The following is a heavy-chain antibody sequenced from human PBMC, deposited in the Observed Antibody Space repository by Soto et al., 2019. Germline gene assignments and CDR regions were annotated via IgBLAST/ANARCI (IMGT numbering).Heavy chain of an antibody. D-gene: IGHD3-22*01. CDR3: ARVPVSHYNDSHAYSYP. CDR1: GGTFSTYT. Sequence: QVQLVQSGAEVKKPGSSVKVSCKASGGTFSTYTITWVRQAPGQGLEWMGRIIPIIGIINYAQKFQGRVTITADKFTGTAYMELTRLRSDDTAVYYCARVPVSHYNDSHAYSYPWGQGTLVTVSS. J-gene: IGHJ5*02. V-gene: IGHV1-69*02. CDR2: IIPIIGII.